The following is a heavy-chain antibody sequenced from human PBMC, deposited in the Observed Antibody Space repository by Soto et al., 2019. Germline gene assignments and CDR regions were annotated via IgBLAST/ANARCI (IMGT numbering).Heavy chain of an antibody. CDR2: IYYSGST. CDR1: GGSISSYY. CDR3: ARRNYDFLTGYYTFDY. V-gene: IGHV4-59*08. J-gene: IGHJ4*02. Sequence: PSETLSLTCTVSGGSISSYYWSWIRQPPGKGLEWIGYIYYSGSTNYNPSLKSRVTISVDTSKNQFSLKLSSVTAADTAVYYCARRNYDFLTGYYTFDYWGQGTLVTVSS. D-gene: IGHD3-9*01.